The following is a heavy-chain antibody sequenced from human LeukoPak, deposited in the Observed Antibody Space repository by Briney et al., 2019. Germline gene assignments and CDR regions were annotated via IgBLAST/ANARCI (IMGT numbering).Heavy chain of an antibody. CDR3: AKSPDSSSWYFSVDY. CDR1: GFTFSSYG. CDR2: ISYDGSNK. J-gene: IGHJ4*02. V-gene: IGHV3-30*18. D-gene: IGHD6-13*01. Sequence: GRSLRLSCAASGFTFSSYGMHWVRQAPGKGLEWVAVISYDGSNKYFADSVKGRFTISRDNSKNTLYLQMNSLRAEDTAVYYCAKSPDSSSWYFSVDYWGQGTLVTVSS.